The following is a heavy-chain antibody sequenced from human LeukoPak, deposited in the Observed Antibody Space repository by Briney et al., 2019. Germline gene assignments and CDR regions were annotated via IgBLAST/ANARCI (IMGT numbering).Heavy chain of an antibody. CDR2: ISYDGSNK. V-gene: IGHV3-30*04. D-gene: IGHD6-19*01. CDR1: GFTFSSYA. J-gene: IGHJ4*02. CDR3: AKALPRLSGIAVAGSEY. Sequence: GGSLRLSCATSGFTFSSYAMHWVRQAPGKGLEWVAVISYDGSNKYYADSVKGRFTISRDNSKNTLYLQMNSLRAEDTAVYYCAKALPRLSGIAVAGSEYWGQGTLVTVSS.